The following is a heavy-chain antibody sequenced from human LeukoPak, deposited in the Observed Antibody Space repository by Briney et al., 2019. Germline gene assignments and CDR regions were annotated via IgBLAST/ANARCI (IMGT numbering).Heavy chain of an antibody. CDR1: GYTFTSYH. CDR2: INPNSGGT. V-gene: IGHV1-2*02. D-gene: IGHD3-10*01. CDR3: ARDLEQVVRAPAAFDI. J-gene: IGHJ3*02. Sequence: ASVKVSCKASGYTFTSYHMHWVRQAPGQGLEWMGWINPNSGGTNYAQKFQGRVTMTRDTSISTAYMELSRLRSDDTAVYYCARDLEQVVRAPAAFDIWGQGTMVTVSS.